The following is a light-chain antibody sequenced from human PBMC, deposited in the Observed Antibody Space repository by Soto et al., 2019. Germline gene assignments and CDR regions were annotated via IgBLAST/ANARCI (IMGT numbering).Light chain of an antibody. CDR2: GAS. Sequence: EIVMTQSPATLSVSPGERATLSCRASQYIGSNLAWYQQKPGQAPRLLISGASTRATGIPDRFSGSGSGTDFTLTISRLEPEDFAVYYCQQYGSSPTFGQGTRLEI. V-gene: IGKV3-20*01. J-gene: IGKJ5*01. CDR3: QQYGSSPT. CDR1: QYIGSN.